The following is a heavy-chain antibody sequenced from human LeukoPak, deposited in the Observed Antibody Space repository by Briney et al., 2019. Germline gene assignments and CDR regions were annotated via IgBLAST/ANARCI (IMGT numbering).Heavy chain of an antibody. Sequence: ASVKVSCKASGYTFTSYGISWVRQAPGQGLEWMGWISAYNGNTNYAQKLQGRVTMATDTSRSTAYMELRSLRSDDTAVYYCARDRGGYSYGYFFSQEDRYNWFDPWGQGTLVTVSS. J-gene: IGHJ5*02. D-gene: IGHD5-18*01. CDR2: ISAYNGNT. CDR1: GYTFTSYG. CDR3: ARDRGGYSYGYFFSQEDRYNWFDP. V-gene: IGHV1-18*01.